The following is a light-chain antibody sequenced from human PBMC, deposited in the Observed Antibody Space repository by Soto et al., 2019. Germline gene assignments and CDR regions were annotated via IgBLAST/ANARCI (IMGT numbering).Light chain of an antibody. J-gene: IGLJ1*01. V-gene: IGLV2-14*01. CDR3: TSYTSSGTYV. CDR2: DVS. Sequence: QSALTQPASVSGSPGQSITSSCTGTSSGVGGYKYVSWYQQHPGKAPKVMMYDVSNRPSGVSNRFSGSKSGNTASLTISGLQAEDEADYYCTSYTSSGTYVFGTGTKLTVL. CDR1: SSGVGGYKY.